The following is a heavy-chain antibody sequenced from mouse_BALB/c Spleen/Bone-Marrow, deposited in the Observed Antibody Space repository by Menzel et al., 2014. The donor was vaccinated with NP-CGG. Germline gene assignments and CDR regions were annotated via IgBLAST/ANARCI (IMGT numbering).Heavy chain of an antibody. CDR1: GFTFTDNY. CDR3: ARDPDWFAY. J-gene: IGHJ3*01. Sequence: EVQLVESGGGLVQPGGSLRLSCATSGFTFTDNYMTWVRQPPGKALEWLGFIRNKANGYTTEYSASVKGRFTISRDNSQSILYLQMNTLRAEDSATYYCARDPDWFAYWGQGTLVTVSA. CDR2: IRNKANGYTT. V-gene: IGHV7-3*02.